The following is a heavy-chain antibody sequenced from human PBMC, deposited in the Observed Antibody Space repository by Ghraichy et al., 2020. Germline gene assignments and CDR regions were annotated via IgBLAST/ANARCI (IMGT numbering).Heavy chain of an antibody. D-gene: IGHD5-24*01. J-gene: IGHJ4*02. Sequence: GGSLRLSCAASGFTFSYYWMTWYRQAPGKGLEWVAIIKPDGSESFYVDSVRGRFTISRDNAENSLHLQMSGLRAEDTAVYYCATRWQTSTPAFDYWGQGISVTVSP. CDR2: IKPDGSES. V-gene: IGHV3-7*01. CDR1: GFTFSYYW. CDR3: ATRWQTSTPAFDY.